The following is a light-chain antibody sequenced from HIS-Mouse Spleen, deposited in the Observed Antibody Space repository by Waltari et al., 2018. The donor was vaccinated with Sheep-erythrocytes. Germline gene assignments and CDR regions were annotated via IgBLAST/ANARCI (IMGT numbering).Light chain of an antibody. CDR3: CSYAGSYNHV. CDR1: SSDVGGYNY. J-gene: IGLJ1*01. V-gene: IGLV2-11*01. Sequence: QSALTQPRPVSGSPGQSVTLPCPGTSSDVGGYNYVPRYQKHPGKAPKLMIYDVSKRPSGVPDRFSGSKSGNTASLTISGLQAEDEADYYCCSYAGSYNHVFATGTKVTVL. CDR2: DVS.